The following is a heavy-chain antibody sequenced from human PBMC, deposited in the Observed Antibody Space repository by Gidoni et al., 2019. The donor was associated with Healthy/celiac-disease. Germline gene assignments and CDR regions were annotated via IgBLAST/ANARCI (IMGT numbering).Heavy chain of an antibody. CDR3: ARPKYDFWSFDP. V-gene: IGHV1-3*01. J-gene: IGHJ5*02. D-gene: IGHD3-3*01. CDR2: INAGNGNT. CDR1: GYTFTSYA. Sequence: QVQLVQSGAEVKKPGASVKVSCKASGYTFTSYAMHWVRQAPGQRLEWMGWINAGNGNTQYSQKFQGRVTITRDTSASTAYMELSSLRSEDTAVYYCARPKYDFWSFDPWGQGTLVTVSS.